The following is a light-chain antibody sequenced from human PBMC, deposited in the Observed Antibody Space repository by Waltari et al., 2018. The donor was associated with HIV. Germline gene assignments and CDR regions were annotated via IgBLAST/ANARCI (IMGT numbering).Light chain of an antibody. Sequence: QSVLTQPPSASGTPGQRVTTSCSGGRSNIGDNPGNRYQHLPGTAPKLLIYKSDQRPSGVPDRFSGSKSDTSASLAISGLQSEDEADYYCATWDDSLNGRVFGGGTKLTVL. CDR1: RSNIGDNP. V-gene: IGLV1-44*01. J-gene: IGLJ3*02. CDR3: ATWDDSLNGRV. CDR2: KSD.